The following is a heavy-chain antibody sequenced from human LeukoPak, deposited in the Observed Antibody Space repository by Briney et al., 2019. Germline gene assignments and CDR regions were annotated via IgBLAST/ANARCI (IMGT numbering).Heavy chain of an antibody. V-gene: IGHV5-51*01. CDR3: ARLVTIMIVVPLGMDV. Sequence: GESLKISCKGSGYSFTSYWIGWVRQMPGKGLEWMGIIYPGDSDTRYSPSFQGQVTISADKSISTAYLQWSSLKASDTAMYYCARLVTIMIVVPLGMDVWGQGTTVTVSS. CDR2: IYPGDSDT. D-gene: IGHD3-22*01. CDR1: GYSFTSYW. J-gene: IGHJ6*02.